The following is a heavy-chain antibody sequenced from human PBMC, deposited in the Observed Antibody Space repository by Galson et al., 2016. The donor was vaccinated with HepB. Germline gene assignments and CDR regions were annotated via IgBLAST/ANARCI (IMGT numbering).Heavy chain of an antibody. V-gene: IGHV1-69*13. Sequence: SVKVSCKASGGTFSSYAINWVRQAPGQGLEWMGGIIPIFITPTYAQKFQDRVSITADESKSTAHMGLSRLRSDDTAVYYCARHKGYDTSGSWGFDHWGQGTLLTVSS. CDR1: GGTFSSYA. J-gene: IGHJ4*02. CDR3: ARHKGYDTSGSWGFDH. CDR2: IIPIFITP. D-gene: IGHD6-19*01.